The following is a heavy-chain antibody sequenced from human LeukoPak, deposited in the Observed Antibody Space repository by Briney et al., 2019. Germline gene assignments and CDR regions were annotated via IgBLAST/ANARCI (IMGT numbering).Heavy chain of an antibody. CDR3: AKDPDSTTDY. CDR2: ISGSGGST. J-gene: IGHJ4*02. V-gene: IGHV3-23*01. CDR1: GFAFSSYG. Sequence: GGTLRLSCAASGFAFSSYGMSWVRQAPGKGLEWVSAISGSGGSTYYADSVKGRFTISRDNSKNTLYLQMNSLRAEDTAVYYCAKDPDSTTDYWGQGTLVTVSS. D-gene: IGHD6-13*01.